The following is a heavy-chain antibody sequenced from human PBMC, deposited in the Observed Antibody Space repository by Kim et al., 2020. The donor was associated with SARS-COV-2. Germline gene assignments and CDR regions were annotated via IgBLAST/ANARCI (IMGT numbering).Heavy chain of an antibody. V-gene: IGHV1-8*01. Sequence: ASVKVSCKASGYTFTSYDINWVRQATGQGLEWMGWMNPNSGNTGYAQKFQGRVTMTRNTSISTAYMELSSLRSEDTAVYYCAKMTVGGPYYYYYGMDVWGQGTTVTVSS. CDR2: MNPNSGNT. CDR3: AKMTVGGPYYYYYGMDV. CDR1: GYTFTSYD. D-gene: IGHD3-16*01. J-gene: IGHJ6*02.